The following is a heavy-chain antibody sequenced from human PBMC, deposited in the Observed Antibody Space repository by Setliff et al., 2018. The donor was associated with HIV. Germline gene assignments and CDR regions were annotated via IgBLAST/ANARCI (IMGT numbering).Heavy chain of an antibody. CDR2: MNPNSGNT. CDR1: GYTFTNYD. CDR3: ARVPLSGWLYFDY. J-gene: IGHJ4*02. Sequence: GASVKVSCKASGYTFTNYDINWVRQATGQGLEWMGWMNPNSGNTGYAQKFQGRVTMTRNTSISTAYMELRSLRSDDTAVYYCARVPLSGWLYFDYWGQGTLVTVSS. D-gene: IGHD6-19*01. V-gene: IGHV1-8*01.